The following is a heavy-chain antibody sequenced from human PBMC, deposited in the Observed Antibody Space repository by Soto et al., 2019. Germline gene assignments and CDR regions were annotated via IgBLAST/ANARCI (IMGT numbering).Heavy chain of an antibody. J-gene: IGHJ4*02. CDR3: AREYAPGSPNYDY. Sequence: EVQLLESAGGLVQPGGSLRLSCAASGFTFSDYSMSWVRQAPGRGLEWVSTFTRRGNIYYADPVKGRFTISRDNSKSTLYLQMDSLRAEDTALYYCAREYAPGSPNYDYWGLGTLVTVSS. V-gene: IGHV3-23*01. CDR1: GFTFSDYS. D-gene: IGHD3-10*01. CDR2: FTRRGNI.